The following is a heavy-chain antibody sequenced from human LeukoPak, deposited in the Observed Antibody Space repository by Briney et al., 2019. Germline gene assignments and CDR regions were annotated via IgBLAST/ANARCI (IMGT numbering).Heavy chain of an antibody. CDR1: GYTLTNYG. J-gene: IGHJ4*02. Sequence: ASVKVSCKASGYTLTNYGISWVRQAPGQGLEWMAWISPYNGNTKYAQKFQGRVTMTTDTSTSTAYMELRSLGSDDTAVYYCAIEGPGELDPTFDYWGQGTLVTVSS. V-gene: IGHV1-18*01. CDR2: ISPYNGNT. CDR3: AIEGPGELDPTFDY. D-gene: IGHD1-26*01.